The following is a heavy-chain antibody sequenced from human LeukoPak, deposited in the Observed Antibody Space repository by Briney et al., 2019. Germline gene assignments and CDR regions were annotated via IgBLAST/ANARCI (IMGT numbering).Heavy chain of an antibody. CDR1: GYSISSGYY. J-gene: IGHJ4*02. D-gene: IGHD6-13*01. Sequence: SETLSLTCTLSGYSISSGYYWGWIRQPPGKGLEWIASMFHSGSTYYNPSLKSRVTVSVDTSKNQFSLKLSSVTAADTAVYYCAREVSSWPRVNYFDYWGQGTLVTVSS. CDR3: AREVSSWPRVNYFDY. CDR2: MFHSGST. V-gene: IGHV4-38-2*02.